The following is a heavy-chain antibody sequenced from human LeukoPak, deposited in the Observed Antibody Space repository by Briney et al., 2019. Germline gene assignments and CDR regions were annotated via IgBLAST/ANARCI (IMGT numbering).Heavy chain of an antibody. CDR2: IKQDGSEK. D-gene: IGHD6-13*01. V-gene: IGHV3-7*01. CDR3: ARETGIAAPYYFDY. J-gene: IGHJ4*02. Sequence: GGSLRLSCAASGFTFSSYWMSWVRQAPGKGLEWVANIKQDGSEKYYVDSVKGRFTISRDNAKNSLYLQMNSLRAEDTAVYYCARETGIAAPYYFDYWGQGTLVTVSS. CDR1: GFTFSSYW.